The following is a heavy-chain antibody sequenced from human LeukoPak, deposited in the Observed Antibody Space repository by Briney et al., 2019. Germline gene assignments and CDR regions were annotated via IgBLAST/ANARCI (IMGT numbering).Heavy chain of an antibody. CDR1: GGSISSYY. CDR3: ARGDYSGSYSSFFFDY. J-gene: IGHJ4*02. V-gene: IGHV4-30-4*08. CDR2: IYYSGST. D-gene: IGHD1-26*01. Sequence: SETLSLTCTVSGGSISSYYWSWIRQPPGKGLEWIGYIYYSGSTYYNPSLKSRVTISVDTSKSQFSLKLSSVTAADTAVYYCARGDYSGSYSSFFFDYWGQGTLVTVSS.